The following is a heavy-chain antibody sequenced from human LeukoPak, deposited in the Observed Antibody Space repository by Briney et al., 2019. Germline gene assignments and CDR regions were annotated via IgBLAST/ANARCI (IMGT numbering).Heavy chain of an antibody. Sequence: ASVKVSCKTSGYTFTTYYIHWVRQAPGQGVEWMGWINPKNGGTRYALKFQGRVTMTRDTSSTTAYMALSGLTSDDTAVYYCAKVGAQDCWGQGTLLTVSS. D-gene: IGHD1-26*01. CDR2: INPKNGGT. CDR1: GYTFTTYY. V-gene: IGHV1-2*02. CDR3: AKVGAQDC. J-gene: IGHJ4*02.